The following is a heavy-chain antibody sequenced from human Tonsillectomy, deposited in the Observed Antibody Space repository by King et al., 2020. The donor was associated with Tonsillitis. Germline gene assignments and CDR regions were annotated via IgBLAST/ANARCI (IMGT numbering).Heavy chain of an antibody. Sequence: VQLVESGGGLVQPGGSLRLSCAASGFTFSSYAMSWVRQAPGKGLEWVSAISGSGGSTYYADSVKGRFTISRDNSKNTLYLQMNSLRAEDTAVYYCAKDRKNDYGDHNWFDPWGQGTLVTVSS. V-gene: IGHV3-23*04. CDR2: ISGSGGST. J-gene: IGHJ5*02. D-gene: IGHD4-17*01. CDR3: AKDRKNDYGDHNWFDP. CDR1: GFTFSSYA.